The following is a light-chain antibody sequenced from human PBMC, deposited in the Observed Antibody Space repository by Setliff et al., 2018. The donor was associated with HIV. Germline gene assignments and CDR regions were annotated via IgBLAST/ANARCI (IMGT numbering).Light chain of an antibody. CDR1: SSDIGAFDF. J-gene: IGLJ1*01. CDR3: SSYTSGSTRV. V-gene: IGLV2-14*03. CDR2: DVT. Sequence: QSVLTQPASVSGSLGQSITVSCTGTSSDIGAFDFVSWYRQHPGKAPELMIYDVTNRPSGVSHRFSGSKSGNTASLTISGLQAEDEADYYCSSYTSGSTRVFGTGTKGTVL.